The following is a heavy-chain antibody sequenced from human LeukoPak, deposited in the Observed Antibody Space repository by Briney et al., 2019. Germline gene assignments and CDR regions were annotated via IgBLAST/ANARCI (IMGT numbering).Heavy chain of an antibody. D-gene: IGHD3-22*01. CDR2: IYPGDSDT. Sequence: GESLQISCKGSGYSFTSYWIGWVRRMPGKGLEWMGIIYPGDSDTRYSPSFQGQVTISADKSISTAFLQWSSLKASDTAMYYCARQLFAQTYYYDSSGYPVFDYWGQGTLVTVSS. J-gene: IGHJ4*02. CDR3: ARQLFAQTYYYDSSGYPVFDY. CDR1: GYSFTSYW. V-gene: IGHV5-51*01.